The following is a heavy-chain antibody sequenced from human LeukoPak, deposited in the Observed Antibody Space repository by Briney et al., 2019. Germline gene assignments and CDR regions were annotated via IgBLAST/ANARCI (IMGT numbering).Heavy chain of an antibody. CDR1: GGTFSSYA. V-gene: IGHV1-69*05. CDR2: IIPIFGTA. Sequence: GASVTVSCKASGGTFSSYAISWVRQAPGQGLEWMGGIIPIFGTANYAQKFQGRVTMTTDTSTSTAYMELRSLRSDDTAVYYCARDIGDRTGYYYYGMDVWGQGTTVTVSS. D-gene: IGHD1-14*01. CDR3: ARDIGDRTGYYYYGMDV. J-gene: IGHJ6*02.